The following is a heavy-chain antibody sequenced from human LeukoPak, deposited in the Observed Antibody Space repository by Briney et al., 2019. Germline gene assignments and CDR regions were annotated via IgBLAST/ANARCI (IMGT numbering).Heavy chain of an antibody. Sequence: ETLSLTCXVSGGSXSSYYWSWIRQPPGKGLEWIGYIYYSGSTNYNPSLKSRVTISVDTSKNQFSLKLSSVTAADTAVYYCARGLTSSVAFDIWGQGTMVTVSS. J-gene: IGHJ3*02. V-gene: IGHV4-59*01. D-gene: IGHD4/OR15-4a*01. CDR2: IYYSGST. CDR3: ARGLTSSVAFDI. CDR1: GGSXSSYY.